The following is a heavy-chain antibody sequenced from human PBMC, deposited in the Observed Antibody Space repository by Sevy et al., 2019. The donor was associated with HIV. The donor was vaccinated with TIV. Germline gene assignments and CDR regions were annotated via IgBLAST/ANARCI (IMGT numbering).Heavy chain of an antibody. Sequence: ASVKVSCKASGGTFSSYAISWVRQAPGQGLEWMGGIIPIFGTANYAQKFQGRVTITADESTSTAYMELSSLRSEDTAVYYCARGIYDYGDYESFSWFDPWGQGTLVTVSS. D-gene: IGHD4-17*01. CDR3: ARGIYDYGDYESFSWFDP. V-gene: IGHV1-69*13. CDR1: GGTFSSYA. CDR2: IIPIFGTA. J-gene: IGHJ5*02.